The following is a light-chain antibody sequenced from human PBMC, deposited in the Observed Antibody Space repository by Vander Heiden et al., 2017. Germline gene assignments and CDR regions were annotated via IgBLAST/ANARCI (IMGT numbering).Light chain of an antibody. CDR1: QSISSW. Sequence: DIQMTQSPSTLSASVGDRVTITCRASQSISSWLAWYQQKPGKAPKLLIYDASSWERGVPSRFSGSGSGTEFTLTISSLQPDDFAPYYCQQYNSYSTWTFGQGTKVEIK. CDR3: QQYNSYSTWT. CDR2: DAS. J-gene: IGKJ1*01. V-gene: IGKV1-5*01.